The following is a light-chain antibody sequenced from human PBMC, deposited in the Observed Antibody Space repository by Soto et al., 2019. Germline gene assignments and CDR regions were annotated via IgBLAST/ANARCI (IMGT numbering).Light chain of an antibody. CDR1: QSVSSY. V-gene: IGKV3-11*01. CDR3: QQYDNSAWT. J-gene: IGKJ1*01. CDR2: DAS. Sequence: EVVLTQSPGTLSLSPGESATLSCRASQSVSSYLAWYQQKPGQAPRLLIYDASNRATGIPARFSGSGSGTDFTLTISSLQSEDFAAYYCQQYDNSAWTFGQGTKVDIK.